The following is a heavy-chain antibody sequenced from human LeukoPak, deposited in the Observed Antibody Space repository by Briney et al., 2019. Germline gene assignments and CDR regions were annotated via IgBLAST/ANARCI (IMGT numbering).Heavy chain of an antibody. Sequence: SETLSLTCTVSGGSISSYYWSWIRQPAGKGPEWIGRIYDSGSTNYNPSLKSRVTISVDKSKIQFSLKLSSVTAADTAVYYCARRSSSWYGLDYWGQGTLVTVSS. J-gene: IGHJ4*02. CDR2: IYDSGST. CDR1: GGSISSYY. V-gene: IGHV4-4*07. D-gene: IGHD6-13*01. CDR3: ARRSSSWYGLDY.